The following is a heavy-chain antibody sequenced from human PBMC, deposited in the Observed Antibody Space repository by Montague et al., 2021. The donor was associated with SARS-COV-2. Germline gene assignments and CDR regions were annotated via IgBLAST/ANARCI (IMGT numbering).Heavy chain of an antibody. CDR1: GFTFSSYG. Sequence: SLRLSCAASGFTFSSYGMHWVRRAPGKGLEWVAVISYDGSNKYYADSVKGRFTISRDNSKNTLYLQMNSLRAEDTAVYYCANQLELLPFDYWGQGTLVTVSS. CDR2: ISYDGSNK. CDR3: ANQLELLPFDY. J-gene: IGHJ4*02. V-gene: IGHV3-30*18. D-gene: IGHD1-1*01.